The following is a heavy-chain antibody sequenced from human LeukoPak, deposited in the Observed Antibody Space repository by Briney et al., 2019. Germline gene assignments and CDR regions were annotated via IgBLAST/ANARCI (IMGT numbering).Heavy chain of an antibody. CDR3: AKDRVVAAPQYYYYMDV. Sequence: GGSLRLSCAASGFTFSSYWMSWVRQAPGKGLEWVAFIRYDGSNKYYADSVKGRFTISRDNSKNTLYLQMNSLRAEDTAVYYCAKDRVVAAPQYYYYMDVWGKGTTVTISS. D-gene: IGHD2-15*01. J-gene: IGHJ6*03. CDR2: IRYDGSNK. CDR1: GFTFSSYW. V-gene: IGHV3-30*02.